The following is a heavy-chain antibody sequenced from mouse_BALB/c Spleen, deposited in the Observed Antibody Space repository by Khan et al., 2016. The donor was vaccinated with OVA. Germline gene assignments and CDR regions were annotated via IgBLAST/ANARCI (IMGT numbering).Heavy chain of an antibody. CDR3: ARKNGRDFDY. Sequence: VQLKESGPELVKPGASVKISCKASGYSFTGYFMNWVMQSHGKSLEWIGRINPHIGETFYNQKFKGKATLTVGESSSTAHMELRSLSSEDSAVYYCARKNGRDFDYWGQGTTLTVSS. CDR2: INPHIGET. J-gene: IGHJ2*01. V-gene: IGHV1-20*02. CDR1: GYSFTGYF. D-gene: IGHD1-1*01.